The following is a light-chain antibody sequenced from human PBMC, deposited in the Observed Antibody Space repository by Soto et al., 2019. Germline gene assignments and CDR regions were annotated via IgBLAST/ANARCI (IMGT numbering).Light chain of an antibody. V-gene: IGKV3-15*01. J-gene: IGKJ3*01. CDR3: QQYYNWPPFT. CDR2: DAS. CDR1: QSVSTK. Sequence: EIVMTQSPATLSVSPGERATLSCRASQSVSTKLAWYQHKRGQAPRLLLFDASSRAPGVPARFSGGGSGTDFTLTISSLQSEDCAVYYCQQYYNWPPFTFVSGTKVD.